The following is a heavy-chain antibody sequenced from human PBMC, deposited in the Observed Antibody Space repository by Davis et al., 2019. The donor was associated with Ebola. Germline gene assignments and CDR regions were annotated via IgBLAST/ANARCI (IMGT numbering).Heavy chain of an antibody. CDR3: ARDGAVTFGMDV. V-gene: IGHV1-69*04. Sequence: SVKVSCKASGYTFTSYGISWVRQAPGQGLEWMGRIIPILGIANYAQKFQGRVTITADKSTSTVYMELSSLRSEDTAVYYCARDGAVTFGMDVWGQGTTVTVSS. CDR1: GYTFTSYG. J-gene: IGHJ6*02. CDR2: IIPILGIA. D-gene: IGHD4-17*01.